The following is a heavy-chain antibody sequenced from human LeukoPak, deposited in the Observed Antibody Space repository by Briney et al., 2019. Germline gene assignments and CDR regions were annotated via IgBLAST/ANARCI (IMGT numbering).Heavy chain of an antibody. D-gene: IGHD6-13*01. CDR3: ARGQRDNSNWRLYDY. CDR1: GESFSGYF. V-gene: IGHV4-34*01. Sequence: KPSEILSLTCAIYGESFSGYFWTWIRQPPGKGLKWIGEINHSGTTNYNPSLKSRVTISADASRNQFSLRLNSLTAADTALYYCARGQRDNSNWRLYDYWGQGTLVTVSS. J-gene: IGHJ4*02. CDR2: INHSGTT.